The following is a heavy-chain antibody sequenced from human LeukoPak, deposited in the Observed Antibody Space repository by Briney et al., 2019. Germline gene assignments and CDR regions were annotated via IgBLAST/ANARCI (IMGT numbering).Heavy chain of an antibody. Sequence: GGSLRLSCAASGFTFSSYGMHWVRQAPGKGLEWVAVIWYDGSNKYYADSVKGRFTISRDNSKNTLYLQMNSLRAEDTAVYYCARDAMEYYLDYWGQGTLVTVSS. CDR3: ARDAMEYYLDY. V-gene: IGHV3-33*01. CDR1: GFTFSSYG. D-gene: IGHD3-3*01. CDR2: IWYDGSNK. J-gene: IGHJ4*02.